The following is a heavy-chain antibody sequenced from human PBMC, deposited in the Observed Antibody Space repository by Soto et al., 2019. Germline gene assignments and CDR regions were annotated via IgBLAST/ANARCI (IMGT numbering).Heavy chain of an antibody. CDR1: GYSFTSYW. D-gene: IGHD3-10*01. J-gene: IGHJ6*03. Sequence: PGQSQKIPSKGSGYSFTSYWIGRVRQMPGKGLEWMGIIYPGDSDTRYSPSFQGQVTISADKSISTAYLQWSSLKASDTAMYYCARIHYYGSESYYTHYYSYMDVWGKGTTVIVS. CDR2: IYPGDSDT. CDR3: ARIHYYGSESYYTHYYSYMDV. V-gene: IGHV5-51*01.